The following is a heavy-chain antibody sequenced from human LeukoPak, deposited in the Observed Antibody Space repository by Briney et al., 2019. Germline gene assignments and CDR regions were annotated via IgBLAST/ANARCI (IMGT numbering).Heavy chain of an antibody. J-gene: IGHJ6*03. D-gene: IGHD6-13*01. Sequence: PGGSLRLSCAASGFTFSSYGMHWVPQAPGKGLEWVAFIRYDGSNKYYADSVKGRFTISRDNSKNTLYLQMNSLRAEDTAVYYCAKDRGSSWYVDYYYMDVLGKGTTVTVSS. CDR3: AKDRGSSWYVDYYYMDV. CDR1: GFTFSSYG. V-gene: IGHV3-30*02. CDR2: IRYDGSNK.